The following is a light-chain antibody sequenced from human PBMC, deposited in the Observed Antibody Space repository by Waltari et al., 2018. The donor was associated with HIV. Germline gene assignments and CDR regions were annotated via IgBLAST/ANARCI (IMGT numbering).Light chain of an antibody. CDR1: SGSVSTSYY. CDR2: STN. Sequence: QIVVTQEPSCSVSPGGPVDLSCRLRSGSVSTSYYPTWYQQTPGQAPRTGMYSTNTRSSGVPDRVSGSILGNKAALTITGAQAEDESDYYWGLWMGNGIWVFGGGTKLTVL. J-gene: IGLJ3*02. CDR3: GLWMGNGIWV. V-gene: IGLV8-61*01.